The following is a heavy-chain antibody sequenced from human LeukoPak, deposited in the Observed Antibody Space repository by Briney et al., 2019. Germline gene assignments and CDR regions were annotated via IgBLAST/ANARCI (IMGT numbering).Heavy chain of an antibody. Sequence: GGSLRLSCAASGFTFSSYGMHWVRQAPGKGLEWVAFIRYDGSNKYYADSVKGRFTISRDNSKNALYLQMNSLRAEDTAVYYCAKNRYSYGPFDYWGQGTLVTVSP. D-gene: IGHD5-18*01. V-gene: IGHV3-30*02. CDR3: AKNRYSYGPFDY. CDR2: IRYDGSNK. J-gene: IGHJ4*02. CDR1: GFTFSSYG.